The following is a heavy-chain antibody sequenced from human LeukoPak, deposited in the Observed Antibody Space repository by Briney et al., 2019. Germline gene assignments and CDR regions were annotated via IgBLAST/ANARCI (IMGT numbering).Heavy chain of an antibody. D-gene: IGHD5-24*01. CDR3: TRVGYIDEGIDY. CDR1: GFTVSDSF. Sequence: PGGSLRLSCAASGFTVSDSFMTWVRQAPGKGLEWVSVIYVAGSTYYADSVKGRFTVSRDNAKNSLYLQMNSLRAEDTAIYYCTRVGYIDEGIDYWGQGTLVTVSS. V-gene: IGHV3-53*01. J-gene: IGHJ4*02. CDR2: IYVAGST.